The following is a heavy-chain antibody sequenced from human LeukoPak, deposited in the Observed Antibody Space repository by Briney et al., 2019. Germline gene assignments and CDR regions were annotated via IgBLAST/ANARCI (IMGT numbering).Heavy chain of an antibody. CDR1: GFTFSSYA. Sequence: GGSLRLSCAASGFTFSSYAMSWVRQAPGKGLECISGFSGSGGSTYYADSVKGRFTISRDNSKNTLYLQMNSLRAEDTAVYYCAKGHYYGSGSYWVWGQGTLVTVSS. CDR2: FSGSGGST. J-gene: IGHJ4*02. D-gene: IGHD3-10*01. V-gene: IGHV3-23*01. CDR3: AKGHYYGSGSYWV.